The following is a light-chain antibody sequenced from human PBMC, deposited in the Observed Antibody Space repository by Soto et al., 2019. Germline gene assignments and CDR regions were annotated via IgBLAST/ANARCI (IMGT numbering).Light chain of an antibody. CDR3: SSYTSSSTV. V-gene: IGLV2-14*01. CDR2: KVS. CDR1: SSDVGGYNY. Sequence: QSVLTQPASVSGSPGQSITISCTGTSSDVGGYNYVSWYQQHPGKAPILMIYKVSNRPSGVSNRFSGSKSGNTASLTISGLQAEDEADYYCSSYTSSSTVFGGGTKLTVL. J-gene: IGLJ3*02.